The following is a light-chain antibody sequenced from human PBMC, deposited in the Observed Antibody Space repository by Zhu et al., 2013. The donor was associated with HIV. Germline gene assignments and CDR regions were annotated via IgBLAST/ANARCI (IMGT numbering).Light chain of an antibody. J-gene: IGKJ1*01. CDR1: QSISNW. CDR3: QQYKSYSPWT. Sequence: DIQMTQSPSTLSASVGERVTITCRASQSISNWLAWYQQKPGKAPKLMIYKASSLESGVPSRFSGSGSGTEFTLSISSLQPDDFATYYCQQYKSYSPWTFGQGTKVEIK. V-gene: IGKV1-5*03. CDR2: KAS.